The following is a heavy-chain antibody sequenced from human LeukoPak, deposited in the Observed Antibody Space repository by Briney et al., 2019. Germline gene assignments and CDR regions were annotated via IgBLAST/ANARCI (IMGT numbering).Heavy chain of an antibody. Sequence: SETLSLTCAVSGGSISSGNMRSWIRQTPGKGLEWIGEIYHSGNTVYNPPFKSRVTISVDNSKNQFSLKLTSVTAADTAVYYCARNGDSASVVDWGQGTLVTVSS. D-gene: IGHD4-17*01. CDR1: GGSISSGNM. J-gene: IGHJ4*02. CDR3: ARNGDSASVVD. CDR2: IYHSGNT. V-gene: IGHV4-4*02.